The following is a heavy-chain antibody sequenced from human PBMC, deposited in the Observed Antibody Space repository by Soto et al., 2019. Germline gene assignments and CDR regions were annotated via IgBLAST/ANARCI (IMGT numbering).Heavy chain of an antibody. V-gene: IGHV4-59*01. CDR1: GGSISSYY. J-gene: IGHJ6*03. Sequence: QVQLQESGPGLVKPSETLSLTCTVSGGSISSYYWSWIRQPPGKGLEWIGYIYYSGSTNYNPSLKRRVTISVDTSKNQFSLRLSSVTAADTAVYYCARGITGTVYYYYYYMDVWGKGTTVTVSS. CDR2: IYYSGST. D-gene: IGHD1-20*01. CDR3: ARGITGTVYYYYYYMDV.